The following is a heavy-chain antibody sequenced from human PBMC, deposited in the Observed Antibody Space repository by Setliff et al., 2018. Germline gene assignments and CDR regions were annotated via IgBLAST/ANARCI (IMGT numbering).Heavy chain of an antibody. Sequence: SETLSLTCVVYGDSFSDYYWSWIRQPPGKGLEWIEEINHRGSTNYSPSLRSRVTISRDNSKSTLYLQMNSLRAEDTAIYYCAKDKDVRVDYFDYWGPGTLVTVSS. CDR2: INHRGST. D-gene: IGHD3-10*01. J-gene: IGHJ4*02. V-gene: IGHV4-34*01. CDR1: GDSFSDYY. CDR3: AKDKDVRVDYFDY.